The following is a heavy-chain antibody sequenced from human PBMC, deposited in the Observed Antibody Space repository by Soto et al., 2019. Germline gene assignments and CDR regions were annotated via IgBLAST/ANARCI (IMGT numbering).Heavy chain of an antibody. J-gene: IGHJ4*02. D-gene: IGHD1-7*01. CDR2: ISSNGGTT. CDR1: GFTFSSYD. V-gene: IGHV3-64*01. Sequence: EVQLAESGGGMVQPGGSLRLSCVASGFTFSSYDMHWVRQATGKGLEYVSSISSNGGTTNYGNSVKGRFTISRDNSKNALYLQMGSLRAEDMAVYYCVRRVSGNYDYWGQGTLVTVSS. CDR3: VRRVSGNYDY.